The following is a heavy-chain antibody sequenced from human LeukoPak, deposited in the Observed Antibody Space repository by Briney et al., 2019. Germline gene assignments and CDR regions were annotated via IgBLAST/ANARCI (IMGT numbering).Heavy chain of an antibody. V-gene: IGHV3-7*03. CDR2: IKQDGSEK. CDR3: ANIRGG. Sequence: GGSLRLSCAASGFTFNSYWMTWVRQTPGKGLEWVANIKQDGSEKLYVDSVKGRFAISRDNAKNSLYLQMNSLRVEDTAVYYCANIRGGWGQGTLVTVSS. J-gene: IGHJ4*02. D-gene: IGHD3-16*01. CDR1: GFTFNSYW.